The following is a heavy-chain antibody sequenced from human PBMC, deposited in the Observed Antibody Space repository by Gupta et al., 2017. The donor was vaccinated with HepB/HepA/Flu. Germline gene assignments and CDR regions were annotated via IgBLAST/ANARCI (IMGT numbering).Heavy chain of an antibody. V-gene: IGHV4-34*01. Sequence: QVQLQQWGAGLLKPSETLSLTCAVYGGSFSGYYWRWFRQPPGKGLEWIGEINHSGSTNYNPSLKSRVTISVDTSKNQFSLKLSSVTAADTAVYYCASSAYSSSWYVYFDYWGQGTLVTVSS. J-gene: IGHJ4*02. D-gene: IGHD6-13*01. CDR2: INHSGST. CDR3: ASSAYSSSWYVYFDY. CDR1: GGSFSGYY.